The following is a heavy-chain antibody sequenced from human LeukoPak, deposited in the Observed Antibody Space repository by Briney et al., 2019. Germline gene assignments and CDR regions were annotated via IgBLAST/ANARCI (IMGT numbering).Heavy chain of an antibody. Sequence: PGGSLRLSCAASGFTFSTSWMSWVRQAPGKGLEWVANIQQDGSAKYYVDSVKGRFTISRDNAKNSLYLQMNSLRAEDTAVYYCARFSLYDNSGYYSWLFDFWGQGTPVTVSS. CDR2: IQQDGSAK. D-gene: IGHD3-22*01. CDR1: GFTFSTSW. CDR3: ARFSLYDNSGYYSWLFDF. V-gene: IGHV3-7*01. J-gene: IGHJ4*02.